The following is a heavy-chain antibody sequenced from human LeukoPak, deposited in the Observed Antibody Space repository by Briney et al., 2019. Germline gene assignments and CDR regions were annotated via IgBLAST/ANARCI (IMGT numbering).Heavy chain of an antibody. D-gene: IGHD3-22*01. CDR1: GGSFSGYY. CDR2: INHSGST. Sequence: SETLSLTCAVYGGSFSGYYWSWIRQPPGKGLEWIGEINHSGSTNYNPSLKSRVTISVDTSKNQFSLKLSSVTAADTAVYYCARGILVYYDSSGYYYDYWGQGTLVTVSS. V-gene: IGHV4-34*01. CDR3: ARGILVYYDSSGYYYDY. J-gene: IGHJ4*02.